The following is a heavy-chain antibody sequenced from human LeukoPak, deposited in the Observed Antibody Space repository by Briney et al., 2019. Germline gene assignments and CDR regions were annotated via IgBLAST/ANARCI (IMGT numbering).Heavy chain of an antibody. CDR3: AKLKSVAGNYFDY. Sequence: GGSLRLSCAASGFTFSSYAMSWVRQAPGEGLEWVSAISGSGGSTYYADSVKGRFTISRDNSKNTLYLQMNSLRAEDTAVYYCAKLKSVAGNYFDYWGQGTLVTVSS. CDR1: GFTFSSYA. V-gene: IGHV3-23*01. D-gene: IGHD6-19*01. J-gene: IGHJ4*02. CDR2: ISGSGGST.